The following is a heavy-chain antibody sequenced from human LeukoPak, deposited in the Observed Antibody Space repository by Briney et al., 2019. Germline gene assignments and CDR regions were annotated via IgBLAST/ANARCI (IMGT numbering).Heavy chain of an antibody. D-gene: IGHD3-16*01. CDR1: GFTFSSYG. V-gene: IGHV3-30*18. CDR2: ISYDGSNK. J-gene: IGHJ4*02. CDR3: AKDMFTWEIDY. Sequence: PGGSLRLSCAASGFTFSSYGMHWVRQAPGKGLEWVAVISYDGSNKYYADSVKGRFTISRDNSKNTLYLQMNSLRAEDTAVYYCAKDMFTWEIDYWGQGTLVTVSS.